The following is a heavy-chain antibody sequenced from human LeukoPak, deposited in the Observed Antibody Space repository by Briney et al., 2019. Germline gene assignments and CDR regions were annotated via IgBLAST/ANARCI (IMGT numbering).Heavy chain of an antibody. CDR3: AKRGVVIRVILVGFHKEAYYFDS. CDR1: GITLSNYG. V-gene: IGHV3-23*01. Sequence: GGSLRLSCAVSGITLSNYGMSWVRQAPGKGLEWVAGISDSGVRTNYADSVKGRFTISRDNPKNTLYLQMNSLRAEDTAVYFCAKRGVVIRVILVGFHKEAYYFDSWGQGALVNVSS. CDR2: ISDSGVRT. J-gene: IGHJ4*02. D-gene: IGHD3-22*01.